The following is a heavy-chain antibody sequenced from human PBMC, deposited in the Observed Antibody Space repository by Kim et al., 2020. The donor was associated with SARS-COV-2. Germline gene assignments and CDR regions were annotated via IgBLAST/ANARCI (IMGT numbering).Heavy chain of an antibody. CDR3: ARDRGAFVVVPAAIFDY. V-gene: IGHV3-11*06. D-gene: IGHD2-2*01. Sequence: VKGRFTISRDNAKNSLYLQMNSLRAEDTAVYYCARDRGAFVVVPAAIFDYWGQGTLVTVSS. J-gene: IGHJ4*02.